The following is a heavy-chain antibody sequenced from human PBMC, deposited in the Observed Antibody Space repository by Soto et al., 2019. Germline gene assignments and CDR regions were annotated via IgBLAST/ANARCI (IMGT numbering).Heavy chain of an antibody. D-gene: IGHD3-10*01. CDR2: ISGSGGST. CDR1: GFTFSSYA. CDR3: AKESIWFGELLYTFDI. J-gene: IGHJ3*02. V-gene: IGHV3-23*01. Sequence: LRLSCAASGFTFSSYAMSWVGQAPGKGLEWVSAISGSGGSTYYADSVKGRFTISRDNSKNTLYLQMNSLRAEDTAVYYCAKESIWFGELLYTFDIWGHGTMVTFSS.